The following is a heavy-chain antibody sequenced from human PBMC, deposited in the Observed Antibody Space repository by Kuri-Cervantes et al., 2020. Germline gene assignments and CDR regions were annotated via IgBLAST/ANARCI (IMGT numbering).Heavy chain of an antibody. CDR1: GGTFSSYA. CDR2: IIPIFGTA. V-gene: IGHV1-69*06. Sequence: SVKVSCKASGGTFSSYAISWVRQAPGQGLEWMGGIIPIFGTANYAQKFQGRVTITADKSTSTAYMELSSLRSEDTAVYYCARHGSIAAVFDYWGQGTLVTVSS. D-gene: IGHD6-13*01. CDR3: ARHGSIAAVFDY. J-gene: IGHJ4*02.